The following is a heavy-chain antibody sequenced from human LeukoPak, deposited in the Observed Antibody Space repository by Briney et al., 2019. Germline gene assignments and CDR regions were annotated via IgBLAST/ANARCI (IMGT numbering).Heavy chain of an antibody. D-gene: IGHD3-16*01. CDR2: IKQDESEK. J-gene: IGHJ4*02. CDR1: GFTFSSYW. V-gene: IGHV3-7*04. CDR3: ARDLWVNDY. Sequence: PGGSLSLSCAASGFTFSSYWMSWVRQAPGKGLEWVASIKQDESEKYYVDSVKGRFTISRDNAKNSLYLQMNSLRVEDTAVYYCARDLWVNDYWGQGTLVTVSS.